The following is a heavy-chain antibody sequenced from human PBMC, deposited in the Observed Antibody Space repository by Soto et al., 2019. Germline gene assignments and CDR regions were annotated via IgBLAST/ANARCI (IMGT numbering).Heavy chain of an antibody. CDR3: ARLTTVVANWFDP. D-gene: IGHD4-17*01. Sequence: LSLTCTVSGGSVSSGSYYWSWIRQPPGKGLEWIGYIYYSGSTNYNPSLKSRVTISVDTSKNQFSLKLSSVTAADTAVYYCARLTTVVANWFDPWGQGTLVTVSS. J-gene: IGHJ5*02. V-gene: IGHV4-61*01. CDR2: IYYSGST. CDR1: GGSVSSGSYY.